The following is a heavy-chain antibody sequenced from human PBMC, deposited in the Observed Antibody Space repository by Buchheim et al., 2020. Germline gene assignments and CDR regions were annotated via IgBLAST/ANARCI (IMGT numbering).Heavy chain of an antibody. D-gene: IGHD3-10*01. CDR3: ARDYYGSGSYYRGIDY. CDR1: GFTFSDYY. V-gene: IGHV3-33*08. J-gene: IGHJ4*02. Sequence: QVQLVESGGGLVKPGGSLRLSCAASGFTFSDYYMSWIRQAPGKGLEWVAVIWYDGSNKYYADSVKGRFTISRDNSKNTLYLQMNSLRAEDTAVYYCARDYYGSGSYYRGIDYWGQGTL. CDR2: IWYDGSNK.